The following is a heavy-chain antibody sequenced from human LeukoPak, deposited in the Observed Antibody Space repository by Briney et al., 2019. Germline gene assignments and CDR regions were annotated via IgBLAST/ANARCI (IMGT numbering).Heavy chain of an antibody. CDR2: INPNSGGT. CDR1: GYTFTGYY. V-gene: IGHV1-2*02. CDR3: ASTPYYDFWSGSLYYFDY. J-gene: IGHJ4*02. Sequence: APVKVSCKASGYTFTGYYTRWVRQAPGQGLEWMGWINPNSGGTNYAQKFQGRVTMTRDTSISTAYMELSRLRPDDTAVYYCASTPYYDFWSGSLYYFDYWGQGTLVTVSS. D-gene: IGHD3-3*01.